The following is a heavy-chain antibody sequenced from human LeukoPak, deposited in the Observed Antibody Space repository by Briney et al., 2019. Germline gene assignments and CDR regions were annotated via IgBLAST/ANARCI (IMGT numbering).Heavy chain of an antibody. D-gene: IGHD2-2*01. CDR1: GDSVSIDSVT. CDR3: ARRLTQYDCFDP. V-gene: IGHV6-1*01. Sequence: SQTLSLTCAISGDSVSIDSVTWNWIRQSPSRGLEWLGRTYYRSTWYNDYAVSVRGRITVNPDTSKNQFSLHLNSVTPEDTAVYYCARRLTQYDCFDPWGQGILVTVSS. J-gene: IGHJ5*02. CDR2: TYYRSTWYN.